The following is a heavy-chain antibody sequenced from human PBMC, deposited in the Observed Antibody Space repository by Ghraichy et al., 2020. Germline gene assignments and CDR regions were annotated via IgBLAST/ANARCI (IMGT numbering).Heavy chain of an antibody. CDR3: AKVSYAPFDALDI. D-gene: IGHD3-16*01. CDR2: INYSGNT. J-gene: IGHJ3*02. Sequence: SQTLSLTCSVSGDYISSNWLSWIRQSPGKGLEWIGDINYSGNTNYNPSLKSRVTISADTSENQLSLKLSSVTAADTAVYYCAKVSYAPFDALDIWGLGTMVTVSS. V-gene: IGHV4-59*01. CDR1: GDYISSNW.